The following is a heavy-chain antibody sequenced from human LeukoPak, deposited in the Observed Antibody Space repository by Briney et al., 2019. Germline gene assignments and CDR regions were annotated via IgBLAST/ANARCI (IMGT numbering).Heavy chain of an antibody. D-gene: IGHD3-22*01. CDR3: ARGYDSSDYGMDV. CDR2: INHSGST. Sequence: SETLFLTCAVYGGSFSGYYWSWIRQPPGKGLEWIGEINHSGSTNYNPSLKSRVTISVDTSKNQFSLKLSSVTAADAAVYYCARGYDSSDYGMDVWGQGTTVTVSS. V-gene: IGHV4-34*01. J-gene: IGHJ6*02. CDR1: GGSFSGYY.